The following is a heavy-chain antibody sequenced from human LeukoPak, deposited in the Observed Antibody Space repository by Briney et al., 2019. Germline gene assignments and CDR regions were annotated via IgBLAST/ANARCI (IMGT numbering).Heavy chain of an antibody. CDR3: ARDFTSYDGYNYYFDY. V-gene: IGHV4-61*01. D-gene: IGHD5-24*01. Sequence: SETLSLTCAVSGGYVNRGTFFWTWIRKPPGKGLEWIGYISNSGSTNYNPSLKSRVTISVDTSKNQFSLKLSSVTAADTAVYYCARDFTSYDGYNYYFDYWGQGTLVTVSS. CDR1: GGYVNRGTFF. J-gene: IGHJ4*02. CDR2: ISNSGST.